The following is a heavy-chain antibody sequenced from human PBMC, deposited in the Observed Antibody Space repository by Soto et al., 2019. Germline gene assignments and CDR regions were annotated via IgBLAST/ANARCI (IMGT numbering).Heavy chain of an antibody. CDR2: ISYNGIDK. CDR3: ASGEGQNGHDTRFDY. D-gene: IGHD5-12*01. V-gene: IGHV3-30*03. CDR1: GFTFTNHG. Sequence: QMQLVESGGGVVQPGMSLRLSCAVSGFTFTNHGIHWVRQAPGKGLEGVADISYNGIDKWYGDSVKGRVTISRDNFGDTAYLQMNGLRPEDTAVYYCASGEGQNGHDTRFDYWGQGTLVTVSS. J-gene: IGHJ4*02.